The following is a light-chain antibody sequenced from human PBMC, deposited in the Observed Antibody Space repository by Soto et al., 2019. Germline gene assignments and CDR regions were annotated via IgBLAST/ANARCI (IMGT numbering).Light chain of an antibody. CDR3: QQYGSSRT. CDR2: GAS. CDR1: QSVSSSY. J-gene: IGKJ1*01. V-gene: IGKV3-20*01. Sequence: EIVLTQSPGTLSLSPGERATLSCRASQSVSSSYLAWYQQKPGQAPRLLIYGASSRATGIPDRFSGSGSGTDFPLTISRVEPDVVAVYYCQQYGSSRTFGQGTKVDIK.